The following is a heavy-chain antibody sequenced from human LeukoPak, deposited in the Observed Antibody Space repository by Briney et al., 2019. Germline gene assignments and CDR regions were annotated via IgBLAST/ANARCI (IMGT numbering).Heavy chain of an antibody. CDR2: IDGAGGSI. D-gene: IGHD2-15*01. CDR3: ATVAGDCSGGRCYLLRFDY. V-gene: IGHV3-NL1*01. J-gene: IGHJ4*02. CDR1: GFTFRRFV. Sequence: GESLRLSCAASGFTFRRFVMHWLRQTPGKGLEWLSLIDGAGGSIEYADSMKGRFTISRDNAKNSLYLQMNSLRGDDTAVYYCATVAGDCSGGRCYLLRFDYWGQGTLVTVSS.